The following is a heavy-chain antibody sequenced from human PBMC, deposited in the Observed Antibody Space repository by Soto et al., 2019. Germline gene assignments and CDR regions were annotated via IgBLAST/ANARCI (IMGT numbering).Heavy chain of an antibody. CDR1: GGSISSGDYY. CDR3: ARDGRYSRTDY. Sequence: TLSLTCTVSGGSISSGDYYWSWIRQPPGKGLEWIGYIYYSGSTYYNPSLKSRVTISVDTSKNQFSLKLSSVTAADTAVYYCARDGRYSRTDYWGQGTLVTVSS. V-gene: IGHV4-30-4*01. CDR2: IYYSGST. J-gene: IGHJ4*02. D-gene: IGHD1-26*01.